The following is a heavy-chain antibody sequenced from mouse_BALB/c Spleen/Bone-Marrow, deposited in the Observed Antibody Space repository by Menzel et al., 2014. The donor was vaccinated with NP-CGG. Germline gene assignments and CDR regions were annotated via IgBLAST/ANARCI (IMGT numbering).Heavy chain of an antibody. V-gene: IGHV1-19*01. D-gene: IGHD1-1*01. Sequence: VQLQQSGPELVKPGASVKMSCEASGYTFTDYYMDWVKQSPGENFEWIGRVNPYNGGTNYNQKFKDKATLTVDKSSSTAYMELNTLTSEDSAAYYCARWNYYGPTYWGQGTLVTVSA. CDR1: GYTFTDYY. J-gene: IGHJ3*01. CDR2: VNPYNGGT. CDR3: ARWNYYGPTY.